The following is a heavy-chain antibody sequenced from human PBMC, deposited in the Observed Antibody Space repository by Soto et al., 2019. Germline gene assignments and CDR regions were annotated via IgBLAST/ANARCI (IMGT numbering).Heavy chain of an antibody. V-gene: IGHV3-23*01. J-gene: IGHJ6*02. CDR1: PIPVYNYAA. CDR2: ISGRADQK. CDR3: AKDRALENQTPYGMDV. D-gene: IGHD2-2*01. Sequence: WGSLRLSCVASPIPVYNYAAMSWVRQAPGKGLEWVSTISGRADQKYYADSVKGRFTISRDNSKNRLYLQMNSLRVEDTAVYYCAKDRALENQTPYGMDVWGQGTTVTVSS.